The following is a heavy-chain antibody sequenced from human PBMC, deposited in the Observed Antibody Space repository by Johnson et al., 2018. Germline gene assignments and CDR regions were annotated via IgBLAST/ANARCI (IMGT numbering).Heavy chain of an antibody. Sequence: VQLVQSGGGLVQPGRSLRLSCAASGFTFDEYAMHWVRQAPGKGLEWVSGIMWNSGRIAYADSVKGRFTISRDNAKTSLYLQMHSLKPKDTALSYCAKDIGSGGPEAMDVWGQGTTVTVSS. CDR1: GFTFDEYA. D-gene: IGHD2-8*02. V-gene: IGHV3-9*01. CDR3: AKDIGSGGPEAMDV. CDR2: IMWNSGRI. J-gene: IGHJ6*02.